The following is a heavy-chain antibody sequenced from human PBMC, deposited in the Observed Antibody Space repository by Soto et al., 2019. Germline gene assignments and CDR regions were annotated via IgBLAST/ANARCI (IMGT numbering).Heavy chain of an antibody. CDR1: GFTFSSYA. Sequence: HPGGSLRLSCAASGFTFSSYAMSWVRQAPGKGLEWVSAISGSGGSTYYADSVKGRFTISRDNSKNTLYLQMNSLRAEDTAVYYCAKDLGEVVAAYFDYWGQGTLVTVSS. CDR2: ISGSGGST. J-gene: IGHJ4*02. D-gene: IGHD2-15*01. V-gene: IGHV3-23*01. CDR3: AKDLGEVVAAYFDY.